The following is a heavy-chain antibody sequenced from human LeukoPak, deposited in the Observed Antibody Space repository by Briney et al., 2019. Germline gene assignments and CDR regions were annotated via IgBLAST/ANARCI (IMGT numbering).Heavy chain of an antibody. CDR2: IWYDGSNK. D-gene: IGHD5-18*01. J-gene: IGHJ4*02. CDR3: ARGGYSYGQYYFDY. Sequence: GGSLRLSCAASGFTFSSYGMHWVRQAPGKGLEWVAVIWYDGSNKYYADSVKVRFTISRDNSKNTLYLQMNSLRAEDTAVYYCARGGYSYGQYYFDYWGQGTLVTVSS. V-gene: IGHV3-33*01. CDR1: GFTFSSYG.